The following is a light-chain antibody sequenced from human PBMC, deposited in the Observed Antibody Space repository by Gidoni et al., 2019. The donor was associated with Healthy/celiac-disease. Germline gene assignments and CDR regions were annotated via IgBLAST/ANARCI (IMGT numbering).Light chain of an antibody. CDR2: GAS. CDR1: QSVSSSY. V-gene: IGKV3-20*01. Sequence: DIVLPQSPGTLSLSPGERATLSCRASQSVSSSYLAWYQQKPGQAPRLLIYGASSRATGIPDRFSGSGSGTDFTLTISRLEPEDCAVYYCQQYGSSRTFGQGTKVEIK. CDR3: QQYGSSRT. J-gene: IGKJ1*01.